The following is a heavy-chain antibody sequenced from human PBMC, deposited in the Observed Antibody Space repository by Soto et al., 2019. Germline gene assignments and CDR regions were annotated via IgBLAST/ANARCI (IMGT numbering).Heavy chain of an antibody. CDR1: GGTFSSYA. V-gene: IGHV1-69*13. J-gene: IGHJ6*02. CDR3: ARDRPKRYFDWLHYYYGMDV. Sequence: SVKVSCKASGGTFSSYAISWVRQAPGQGLEWMGGIIPIFGTANYAQKFQGRVTITADESTSTAYMELSSLRSEDTAVYYCARDRPKRYFDWLHYYYGMDVWGQGTTVTVSS. CDR2: IIPIFGTA. D-gene: IGHD3-9*01.